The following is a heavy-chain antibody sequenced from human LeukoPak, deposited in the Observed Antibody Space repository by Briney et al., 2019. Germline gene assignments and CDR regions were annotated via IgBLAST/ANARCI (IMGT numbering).Heavy chain of an antibody. CDR3: ARGVLGYYGSGSYYDYGMDV. V-gene: IGHV4-61*01. CDR2: IYYSGST. D-gene: IGHD3-10*01. J-gene: IGHJ6*02. Sequence: SATLSLTCTVSGGSVSSGSYYWSWIRQPPGKGLEWIGYIYYSGSTNYNPSLKSRVTISVDTSKNQFSLKLSSVTAADTAVYYCARGVLGYYGSGSYYDYGMDVWGQGTTVTVSS. CDR1: GGSVSSGSYY.